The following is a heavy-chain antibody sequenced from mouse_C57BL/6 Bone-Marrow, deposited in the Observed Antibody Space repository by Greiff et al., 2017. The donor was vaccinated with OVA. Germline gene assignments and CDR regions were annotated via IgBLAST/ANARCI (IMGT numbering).Heavy chain of an antibody. CDR3: TTGYYGSSWYFDV. V-gene: IGHV14-1*01. CDR1: GFNIKDYY. Sequence: DVKLQESGAELVRPGASVKLSCTASGFNIKDYYMHWVKQRPEQGLEWIGRIDPEDGDTEYAPKFQGKATMTADTSSNTAYLQLSSLTSEDTAVYYCTTGYYGSSWYFDVWGTGTTVTVSS. J-gene: IGHJ1*03. CDR2: IDPEDGDT. D-gene: IGHD1-1*01.